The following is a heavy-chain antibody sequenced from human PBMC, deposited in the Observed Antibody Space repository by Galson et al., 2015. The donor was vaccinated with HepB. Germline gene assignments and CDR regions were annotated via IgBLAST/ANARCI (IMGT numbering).Heavy chain of an antibody. D-gene: IGHD6-19*01. Sequence: SLRLSCAASGFTFSSYGMHWVRQAPGQGLEWVAVISYDGSNKYYADSVKGRFTISRDNSKNTLYLQMNSLRAEDTAVYYCAKDDPSYSSGWDSFFVDYWGQGTLVTVSS. J-gene: IGHJ4*02. CDR2: ISYDGSNK. CDR1: GFTFSSYG. V-gene: IGHV3-30*18. CDR3: AKDDPSYSSGWDSFFVDY.